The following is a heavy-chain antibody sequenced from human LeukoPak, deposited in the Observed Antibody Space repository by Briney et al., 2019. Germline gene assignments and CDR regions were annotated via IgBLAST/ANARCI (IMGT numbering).Heavy chain of an antibody. V-gene: IGHV3-53*01. D-gene: IGHD3-3*01. CDR2: IYSGGST. CDR3: GRNDFWSGYYEMDV. Sequence: PGGSLRLSCAASGLTVSDNYMTWVRQAPGKGLEWVSVIYSGGSTFYADSVKGRFTVSRDNSKNTLYLQMNSLRAEDTAVYYCGRNDFWSGYYEMDVWGKGTTVTVSS. J-gene: IGHJ6*04. CDR1: GLTVSDNY.